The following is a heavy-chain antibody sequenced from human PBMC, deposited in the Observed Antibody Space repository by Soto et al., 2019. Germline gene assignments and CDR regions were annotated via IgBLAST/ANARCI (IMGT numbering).Heavy chain of an antibody. CDR1: GFTFSSYA. J-gene: IGHJ5*02. CDR2: ISGNTANT. D-gene: IGHD2-15*01. V-gene: IGHV3-23*01. CDR3: AKKYSGSTRNWFGP. Sequence: PGGSLRLSCAASGFTFSSYAMNWVRQAPGKGLEWVSAISGNTANTFYADSVKGRFTVSRDNSKNTVFLQMNSLRVDDTAIYYCAKKYSGSTRNWFGPWGQGTLVTVSS.